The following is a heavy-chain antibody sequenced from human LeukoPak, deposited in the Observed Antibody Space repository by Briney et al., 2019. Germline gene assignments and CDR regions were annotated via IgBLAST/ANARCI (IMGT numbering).Heavy chain of an antibody. D-gene: IGHD5-24*01. CDR2: INPNSAGT. J-gene: IGHJ4*02. CDR1: GYTFTGYY. V-gene: IGHV1-2*02. CDR3: ARDKKMASPYYFDC. Sequence: ASVKVSCKASGYTFTGYYIHWVRQAPGQGLEWMAWINPNSAGTNLAQTFQGRLTMTRATSISTAYMELSRLRSDDTAVYYCARDKKMASPYYFDCWGQGTLVTVSS.